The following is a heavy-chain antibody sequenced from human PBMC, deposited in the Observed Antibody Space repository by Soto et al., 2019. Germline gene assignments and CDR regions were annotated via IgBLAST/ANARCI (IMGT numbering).Heavy chain of an antibody. CDR1: GFTFSSYG. J-gene: IGHJ5*02. CDR3: AREVAVADNNWFDP. V-gene: IGHV3-33*01. D-gene: IGHD6-19*01. Sequence: QVQLVESGGGVVQPGRSLRLSCAASGFTFSSYGMHWVRQAPGKGLEWVAVIWYDGSNKYYADSVKGRFTISRDNSKNTLYLQMNSLRAEDTAVYYCAREVAVADNNWFDPWGQGTLVTVSS. CDR2: IWYDGSNK.